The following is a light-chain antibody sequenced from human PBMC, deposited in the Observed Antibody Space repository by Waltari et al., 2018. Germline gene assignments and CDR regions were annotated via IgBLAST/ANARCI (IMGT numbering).Light chain of an antibody. CDR3: SSYAGSVV. Sequence: QSALTQPASVSGSRGQSITISCTGSRSHIGSYNVVSWYQHHPGKAPKLLIYGVNNRPSGVSNRFSGSKSGNTASLTISGLQAEDEADYYCSSYAGSVVFGGGTKLTVL. J-gene: IGLJ3*02. V-gene: IGLV2-23*02. CDR1: RSHIGSYNV. CDR2: GVN.